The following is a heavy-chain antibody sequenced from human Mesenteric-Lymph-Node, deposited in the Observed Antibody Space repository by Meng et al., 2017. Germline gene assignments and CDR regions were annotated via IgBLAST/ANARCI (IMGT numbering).Heavy chain of an antibody. CDR2: ISYDGSNK. J-gene: IGHJ6*02. D-gene: IGHD3-10*01. Sequence: GESLKISCAASGFTFSSYAMSWVRQAPGKGLEWVAVISYDGSNKYYADSVKGRFTISRDNSKNTLYLQMNSLRAEDTAVYYCARAMVRGVTRRYYYYGMDVWGQGTTVTVSS. CDR3: ARAMVRGVTRRYYYYGMDV. V-gene: IGHV3-30*01. CDR1: GFTFSSYA.